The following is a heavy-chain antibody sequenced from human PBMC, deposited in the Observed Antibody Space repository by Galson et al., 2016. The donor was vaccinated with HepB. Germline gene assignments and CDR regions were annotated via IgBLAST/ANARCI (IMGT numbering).Heavy chain of an antibody. CDR1: GFTFGDYA. D-gene: IGHD1-26*01. CDR3: VRGSDLGSL. V-gene: IGHV3-66*01. Sequence: SLRLSCACSGFTFGDYAMSWFRQAPGKGLEWVSLIHAGTSTYYSDSVKGRFLISTDNAKNTLHLQMNSLRVEDTAVYYCVRGSDLGSLWGQGTLATVSS. CDR2: IHAGTST. J-gene: IGHJ4*02.